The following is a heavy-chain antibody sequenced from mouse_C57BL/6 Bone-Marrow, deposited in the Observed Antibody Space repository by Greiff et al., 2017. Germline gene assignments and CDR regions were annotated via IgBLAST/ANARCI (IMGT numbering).Heavy chain of an antibody. CDR1: GFNIKDDY. V-gene: IGHV14-4*01. D-gene: IGHD2-2*01. J-gene: IGHJ3*01. Sequence: EVQRVESGAELVRPGASVKLSCTASGFNIKDDYMHWVKQRPEQGLEWIGWIDPENGDTEYASKFQGKATITADTSSNTAYLQLSSLTSEDTAVYYCTTMVTPFAYWGQGTLVTVSA. CDR3: TTMVTPFAY. CDR2: IDPENGDT.